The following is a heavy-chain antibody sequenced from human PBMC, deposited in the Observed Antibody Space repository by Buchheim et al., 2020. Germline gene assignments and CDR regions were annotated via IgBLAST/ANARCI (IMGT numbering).Heavy chain of an antibody. Sequence: QVQLQESGPGLVKPSETLSLTCSVSGGSIRSNYWSWIRQPPGKGLEWIGYIYYSGSTNYNLSLKSRVTISVDTSKNPFSLQLRSVTAADTAVYYCARGRRITMIVVGFYGMDVWGQGTT. D-gene: IGHD3-22*01. J-gene: IGHJ6*02. CDR3: ARGRRITMIVVGFYGMDV. CDR1: GGSIRSNY. CDR2: IYYSGST. V-gene: IGHV4-59*08.